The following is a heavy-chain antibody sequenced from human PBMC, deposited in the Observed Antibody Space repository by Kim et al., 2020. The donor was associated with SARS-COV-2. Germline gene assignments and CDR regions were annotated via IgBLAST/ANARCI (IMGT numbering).Heavy chain of an antibody. D-gene: IGHD3-3*01. CDR3: ARHETYYDFWSGPSFDY. Sequence: LKSRVTISVDTSKNQFSLKLSSVTAADTAVYYCARHETYYDFWSGPSFDYWGQGTLVTVSS. J-gene: IGHJ4*02. V-gene: IGHV4-39*01.